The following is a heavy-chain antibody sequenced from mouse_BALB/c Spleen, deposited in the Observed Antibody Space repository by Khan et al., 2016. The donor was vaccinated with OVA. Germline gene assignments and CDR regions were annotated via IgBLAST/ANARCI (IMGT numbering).Heavy chain of an antibody. CDR3: AKGVWSYYFAFDY. CDR2: IWGGGST. J-gene: IGHJ4*01. V-gene: IGHV2-6-5*01. D-gene: IGHD2-10*02. Sequence: QVQLKESGPGLVAPSQSLSITCTVSGFSLIDYDVSWIRQPPGKGLEWLGVIWGGGSTYYNSALKSRLSISKDNSKSQVFLKMNSLQTDDTAMYYYAKGVWSYYFAFDYWGQGTSVTVSS. CDR1: GFSLIDYD.